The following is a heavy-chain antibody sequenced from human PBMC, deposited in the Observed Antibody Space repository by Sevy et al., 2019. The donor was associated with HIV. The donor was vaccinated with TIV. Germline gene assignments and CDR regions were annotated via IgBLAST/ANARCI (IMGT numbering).Heavy chain of an antibody. CDR3: ARLRYNYGPYYFDL. Sequence: GGSLRLSCAASGFTFSDYYMSWIRQAPGKGLEWISYISSGGRTSSYADSVKGRFTMSRDNAKNSLFLQMNSLRAEDTAFYYCARLRYNYGPYYFDLWGQGTLVTVSS. CDR2: ISSGGRTS. V-gene: IGHV3-11*01. D-gene: IGHD5-18*01. CDR1: GFTFSDYY. J-gene: IGHJ4*02.